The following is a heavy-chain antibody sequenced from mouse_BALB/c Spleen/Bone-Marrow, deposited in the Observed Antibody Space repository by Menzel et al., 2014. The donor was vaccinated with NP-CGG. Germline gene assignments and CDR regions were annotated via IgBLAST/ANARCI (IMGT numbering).Heavy chain of an antibody. Sequence: VQLQQSDAELVKPGASVKMSCKAPGYTFTDHAIHWVKQKPEQGLEWIGYISPGNGDITYNEKFKGKATLPADKSSSTAYRQLNSLTSEVSAVYLCKKQWDFDVWGSGTPVTVSS. V-gene: IGHV1S53*02. CDR3: KKQWDFDV. CDR1: GYTFTDHA. J-gene: IGHJ1*01. CDR2: ISPGNGDI.